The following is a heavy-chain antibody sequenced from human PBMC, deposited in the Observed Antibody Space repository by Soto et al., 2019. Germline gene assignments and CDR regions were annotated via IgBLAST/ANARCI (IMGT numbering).Heavy chain of an antibody. D-gene: IGHD3-22*01. Sequence: GGSLRLSCSASGFTFSSYAMHWVRQAPGKGLEYVSAISSNGGSTYYADSVKGRFTISRDNSKNTLYLQMSSLRAEDTAVYYCARNRRGGGYYFDYWGQGALVTVSS. CDR2: ISSNGGST. J-gene: IGHJ4*02. CDR1: GFTFSSYA. CDR3: ARNRRGGGYYFDY. V-gene: IGHV3-64D*08.